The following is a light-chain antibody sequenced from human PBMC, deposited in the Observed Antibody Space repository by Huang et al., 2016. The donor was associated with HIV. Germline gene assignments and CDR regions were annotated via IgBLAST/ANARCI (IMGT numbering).Light chain of an antibody. Sequence: EIVMTQSPATLSVSPGERATLSCRASTSVGSNLAWYQQKPGQAPRLLFYGASTRATGIPARFRGSGSGTEFTLTISSLQSEDFAVYYCQQYDNWPPMYTFGQGTKLEIK. V-gene: IGKV3-15*01. CDR2: GAS. CDR1: TSVGSN. CDR3: QQYDNWPPMYT. J-gene: IGKJ2*01.